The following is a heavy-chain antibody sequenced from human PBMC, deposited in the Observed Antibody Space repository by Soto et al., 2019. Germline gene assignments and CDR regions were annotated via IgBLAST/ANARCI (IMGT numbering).Heavy chain of an antibody. CDR2: INSDESST. CDR1: EFTFSSYW. D-gene: IGHD6-19*01. J-gene: IGHJ4*02. Sequence: GGSLRLSCAASEFTFSSYWMHWVRQAPGKGLVWVSRINSDESSTNYADSVKGRFTISRDNAKNALYLQMDSLRAEDTAVYYCARATLSSGWFDYWGQGTLVTVSS. CDR3: ARATLSSGWFDY. V-gene: IGHV3-74*01.